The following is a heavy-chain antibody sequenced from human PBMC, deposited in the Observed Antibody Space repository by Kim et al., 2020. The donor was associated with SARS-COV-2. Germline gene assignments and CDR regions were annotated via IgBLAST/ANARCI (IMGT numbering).Heavy chain of an antibody. CDR3: ARDHYGDPDYYYGMDV. J-gene: IGHJ6*02. CDR1: GGTFSSYA. Sequence: SVKVSCKASGGTFSSYAISWVRQAPGQGLEWMGRIIPILGIANYAQKFQGRVTITADKSTSTAYMELSSLRSEDTAVYYCARDHYGDPDYYYGMDVWGQGTTVTVSS. D-gene: IGHD3-16*01. CDR2: IIPILGIA. V-gene: IGHV1-69*04.